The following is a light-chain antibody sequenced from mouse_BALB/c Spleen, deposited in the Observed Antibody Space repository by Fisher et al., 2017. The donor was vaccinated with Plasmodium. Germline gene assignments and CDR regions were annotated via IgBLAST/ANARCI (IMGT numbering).Light chain of an antibody. CDR2: YSS. CDR3: WQGTHFPFT. CDR1: QSISNY. J-gene: IGKJ5*01. V-gene: IGKV5-45*01. Sequence: DIVITQSTATLSVTPGDRVSLSCRASQSISNYLHWYQQKSHGSPRLLISYSSQSISGIPSRFSGSGSGTDFTLKISRVEAEDLGVYYCWQGTHFPFTFGAGTKLELK.